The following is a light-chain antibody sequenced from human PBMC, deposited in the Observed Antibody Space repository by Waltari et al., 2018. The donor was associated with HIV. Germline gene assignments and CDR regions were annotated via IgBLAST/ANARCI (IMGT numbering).Light chain of an antibody. CDR3: MQVRFWPHT. V-gene: IGKV2-30*01. Sequence: DVLMTQSPLYLTVNAGQSASISCKSNQSLVFTDGDTYLFWFQTKPGQSPRRLIYKVSHRDSAVPARFSGSGSATDFTLKISSVEAEDVAIYFGMQVRFWPHTFGQGTKLEIK. J-gene: IGKJ2*01. CDR2: KVS. CDR1: QSLVFTDGDTY.